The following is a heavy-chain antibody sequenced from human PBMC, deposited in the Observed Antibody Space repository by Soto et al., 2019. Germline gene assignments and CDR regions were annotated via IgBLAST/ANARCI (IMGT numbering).Heavy chain of an antibody. V-gene: IGHV1-69*01. CDR1: GGTFSSYA. CDR3: ERSRTITMVRGNLFHP. J-gene: IGHJ5*02. Sequence: QVQLVQSGAEVKKPGTSVKVSCKASGGTFSSYAISWVRQAPGQGLEWMGGIIPIFGTANYAQKFQGRVTITADESTSTAYMEPSSLRSEDTAVYYCERSRTITMVRGNLFHPWGQGTLVTVSS. CDR2: IIPIFGTA. D-gene: IGHD3-10*01.